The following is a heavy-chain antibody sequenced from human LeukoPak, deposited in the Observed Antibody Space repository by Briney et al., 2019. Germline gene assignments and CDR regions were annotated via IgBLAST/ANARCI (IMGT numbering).Heavy chain of an antibody. CDR2: IKQDGSEK. V-gene: IGHV3-7*01. D-gene: IGHD3-10*01. CDR3: AKVGLRVPRDYYYYMDV. CDR1: GFTFSSYW. J-gene: IGHJ6*03. Sequence: GGSLRLSCAASGFTFSSYWMSWVRQAPGKGLEWVANIKQDGSEKDYVDSVKGRFTISRDNAKNSLYLQMNSLRAEDTAVYYCAKVGLRVPRDYYYYMDVWGKGTTVTVSS.